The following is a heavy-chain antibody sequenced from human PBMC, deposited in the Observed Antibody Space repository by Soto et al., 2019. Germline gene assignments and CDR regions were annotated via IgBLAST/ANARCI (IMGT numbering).Heavy chain of an antibody. CDR3: ARHWDVYDFWSGYSSNWFDP. Sequence: ASVKVSCKASGYTFTGYYMHWVRQAPGQGLEWMGWINPNSGGTNYAQKFQGWVTMTRDTSISTAYMELSRLRSDDTAVYYCARHWDVYDFWSGYSSNWFDPWGQGTLVSVSS. D-gene: IGHD3-3*01. V-gene: IGHV1-2*04. CDR2: INPNSGGT. CDR1: GYTFTGYY. J-gene: IGHJ5*02.